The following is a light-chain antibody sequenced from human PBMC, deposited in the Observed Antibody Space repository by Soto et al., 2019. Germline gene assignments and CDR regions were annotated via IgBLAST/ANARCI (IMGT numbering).Light chain of an antibody. J-gene: IGKJ4*01. CDR3: QQYTNWPLT. Sequence: ESVTTQSPATLSVSPGERDTLSCRASQSISSNLAWYQQKPGQAPRLLVYGASTRATDIPARFSGSGSGTEFTLTISSLQSEDFAVYYCQQYTNWPLTFGGGTKVDIK. V-gene: IGKV3-15*01. CDR2: GAS. CDR1: QSISSN.